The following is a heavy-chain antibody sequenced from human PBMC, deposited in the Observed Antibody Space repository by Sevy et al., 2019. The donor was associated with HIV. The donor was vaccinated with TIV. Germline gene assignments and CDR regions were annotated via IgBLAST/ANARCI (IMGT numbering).Heavy chain of an antibody. J-gene: IGHJ6*02. V-gene: IGHV3-33*01. CDR1: GFTFSSYG. CDR2: IWYDGSNK. Sequence: GGSLRLSCAASGFTFSSYGMHWVRQAPGKGLEWVAVIWYDGSNKYYADSVKGRFTISRDNSKITLYLQMNSLRAEDTAVYYCARGVVGAYYYYGMDVWGQGTTVTVSS. CDR3: ARGVVGAYYYYGMDV. D-gene: IGHD1-26*01.